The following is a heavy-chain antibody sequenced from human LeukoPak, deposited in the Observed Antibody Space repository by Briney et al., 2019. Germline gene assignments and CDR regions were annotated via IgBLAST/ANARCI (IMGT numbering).Heavy chain of an antibody. CDR3: ARHHISIAARVDAFDI. J-gene: IGHJ3*02. V-gene: IGHV4-59*01. D-gene: IGHD6-6*01. CDR2: IYYSGST. Sequence: SETLSLTCTVSGGSISSYYWSWIRQPPGKGLEWIGYIYYSGSTNYNPSLKSRVTISVDTSKNQFSLKLSSVTAADTAVYYCARHHISIAARVDAFDIWGQGTMVTVSS. CDR1: GGSISSYY.